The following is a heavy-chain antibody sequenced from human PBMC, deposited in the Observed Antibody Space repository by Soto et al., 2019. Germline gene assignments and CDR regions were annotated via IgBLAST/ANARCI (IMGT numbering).Heavy chain of an antibody. Sequence: EVQLVESGGGLVQPGGSLRLSCAASGFTFSDHYMDWVRQAPVKGLEWVGRTRNKANSYTTEYAASVKGRFTISRDDSKNSLYLQMNSLKTEDTAVYYCASGQYYYYYGMDVWGQGTTVTVSS. CDR1: GFTFSDHY. CDR2: TRNKANSYTT. V-gene: IGHV3-72*01. J-gene: IGHJ6*02. CDR3: ASGQYYYYYGMDV.